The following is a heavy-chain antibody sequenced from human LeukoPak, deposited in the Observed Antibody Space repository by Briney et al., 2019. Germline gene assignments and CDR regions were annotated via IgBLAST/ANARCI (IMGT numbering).Heavy chain of an antibody. CDR3: AREHCSSTSCSAAPDY. D-gene: IGHD2-2*01. CDR1: GYTFTSYY. CDR2: INPSGGST. V-gene: IGHV1-46*01. J-gene: IGHJ4*02. Sequence: ASVKVSFKASGYTFTSYYMHWVRQAPGQGLEWMGIINPSGGSTSYAQKFQGRVTMTRDMSTSTVYMELSSLRSEDTGVYYCAREHCSSTSCSAAPDYWGQGTLVTVSS.